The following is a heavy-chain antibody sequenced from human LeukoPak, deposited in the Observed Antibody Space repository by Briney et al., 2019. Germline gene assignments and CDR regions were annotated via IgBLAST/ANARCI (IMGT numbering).Heavy chain of an antibody. V-gene: IGHV3-48*01. D-gene: IGHD3-10*01. CDR3: ARGLWFGTAEGY. J-gene: IGHJ4*02. CDR1: GVSISSYY. Sequence: EALSLTCTVSGVSISSYYWSWIRQPPGKGLEWVSYISSSSSTIYYADSVKGRFTISRDNAKNSLYLQMNSLRAEDTAVYYCARGLWFGTAEGYWGQGTLVTVSS. CDR2: ISSSSSTI.